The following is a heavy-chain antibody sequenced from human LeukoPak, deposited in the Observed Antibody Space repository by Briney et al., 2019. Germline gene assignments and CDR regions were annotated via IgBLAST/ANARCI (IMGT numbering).Heavy chain of an antibody. J-gene: IGHJ5*02. CDR3: IAAAGTGFGNWFDP. D-gene: IGHD6-13*01. CDR2: INTNTGNP. CDR1: GYTFTSYA. Sequence: ASVKVSCKASGYTFTSYAMNWVRQAPGQGLEWMGWINTNTGNPTYAQGFTGRFVFSLDTSVSTAYLQICSLKAEDTAMYYCIAAAGTGFGNWFDPWGQGTLVTVSS. V-gene: IGHV7-4-1*01.